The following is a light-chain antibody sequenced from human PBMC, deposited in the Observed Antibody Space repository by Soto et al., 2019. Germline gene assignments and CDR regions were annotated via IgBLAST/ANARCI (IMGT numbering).Light chain of an antibody. CDR1: QSMSNSN. CDR3: LQYGSSPYS. Sequence: EIVLTQSPGTLSLSPGERATLSCRASQSMSNSNLAWYQQKSGQAPRLLIYGASSRAAIIPDRSSGSGSVTDFTLTISRLEPEDFAVYYCLQYGSSPYSFCQGTKLEIK. CDR2: GAS. J-gene: IGKJ2*01. V-gene: IGKV3-20*01.